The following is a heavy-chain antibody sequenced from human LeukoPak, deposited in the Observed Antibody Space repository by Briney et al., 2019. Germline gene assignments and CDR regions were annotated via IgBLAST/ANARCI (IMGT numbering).Heavy chain of an antibody. CDR3: ARHGSYDYVWGSYRSNPSPFDY. CDR1: GFTFSSYA. CDR2: INHSGST. D-gene: IGHD3-16*02. Sequence: GSLRLSCAASGFTFSSYAMSWIRKPPGKGLEWIGEINHSGSTNYNPSLKSRVTISVDTSKNQFSLKLSSVTAADTAVYYCARHGSYDYVWGSYRSNPSPFDYWGQGTLVTVSS. J-gene: IGHJ4*02. V-gene: IGHV4-34*01.